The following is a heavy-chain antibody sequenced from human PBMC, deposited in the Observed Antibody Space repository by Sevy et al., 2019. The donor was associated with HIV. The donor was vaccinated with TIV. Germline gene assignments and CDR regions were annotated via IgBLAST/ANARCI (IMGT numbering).Heavy chain of an antibody. CDR3: ASGLLRYFFDY. Sequence: GGSLRLACAASGFSVSDNYMSWVRRTPGKRLEWVSVIYMGDSTFYADSVKGRFTISRDNSKNTLFLQMNSLRDEDTAVYYCASGLLRYFFDYWVQGTLVTVSS. J-gene: IGHJ4*02. V-gene: IGHV3-53*01. CDR1: GFSVSDNY. CDR2: IYMGDST. D-gene: IGHD3-22*01.